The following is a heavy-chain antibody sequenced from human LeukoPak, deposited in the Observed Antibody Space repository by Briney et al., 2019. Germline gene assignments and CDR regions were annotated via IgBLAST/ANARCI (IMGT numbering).Heavy chain of an antibody. CDR2: ISAYNGNT. V-gene: IGHV1-18*04. D-gene: IGHD4-17*01. Sequence: ASVKVSCKASGYTFTGYYMHWVRQAPGQGLEWMGWISAYNGNTNYAQKLQGRVTMTTDTSTSTAYMELRSLRSDDTAVYYCARDRVVGDYETKAFDIWGQGTMVTVSS. CDR3: ARDRVVGDYETKAFDI. J-gene: IGHJ3*02. CDR1: GYTFTGYY.